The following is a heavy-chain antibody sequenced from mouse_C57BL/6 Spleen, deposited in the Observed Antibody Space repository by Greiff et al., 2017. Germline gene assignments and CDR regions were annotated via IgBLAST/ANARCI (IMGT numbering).Heavy chain of an antibody. CDR2: IYPRSGNT. V-gene: IGHV1-81*01. CDR3: ARDHYYGSSYGYYAMDY. Sequence: QVQLKQSGAELARPGASVKLSCKASGYTFTSYGISWVKQRTGQGLEWIGEIYPRSGNTYYNEKFKGKATLTADKSSSTAYMELRSLTSEDSAVYFCARDHYYGSSYGYYAMDYWGQGTSVTVSS. CDR1: GYTFTSYG. J-gene: IGHJ4*01. D-gene: IGHD1-1*01.